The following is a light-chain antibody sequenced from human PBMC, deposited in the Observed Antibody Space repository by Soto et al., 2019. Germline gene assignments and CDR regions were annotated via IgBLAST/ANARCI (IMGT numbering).Light chain of an antibody. V-gene: IGKV1-5*01. Sequence: DIQMTQSPSTLSASVGDRVTITCRASQSISSWLAWYQQKPGKAPKLLIYDASSLESGVPSRFSSSGSGTEFTLTISSLQPDDFATYYCQQYNSRGTFGQGTKVEIK. CDR2: DAS. CDR1: QSISSW. CDR3: QQYNSRGT. J-gene: IGKJ1*01.